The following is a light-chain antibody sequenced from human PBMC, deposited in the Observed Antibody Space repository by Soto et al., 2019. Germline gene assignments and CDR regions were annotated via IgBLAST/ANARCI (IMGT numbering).Light chain of an antibody. V-gene: IGKV1-5*01. CDR2: DAS. CDR3: QQYNSYPYP. Sequence: DIQMTQSPSTLSASVGDRATITCRASQSINSWLAWYQQKPGKAPKFLIYDASSLEVGVPSRFSGSGSGTEFTLTISSLQPDDFATYYCQQYNSYPYPFGQGTKLEIK. J-gene: IGKJ2*01. CDR1: QSINSW.